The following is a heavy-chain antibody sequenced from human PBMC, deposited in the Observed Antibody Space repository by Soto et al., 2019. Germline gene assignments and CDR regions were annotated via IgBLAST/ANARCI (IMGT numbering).Heavy chain of an antibody. CDR1: GFTFSDHA. CDR2: ISGSAFSGRT. V-gene: IGHV3-23*01. D-gene: IGHD6-6*01. CDR3: RQGSSSSPAFAYRMDV. J-gene: IGHJ6*02. Sequence: RSLRLSWAASGFTFSDHAMSWFRQAPGKGLEWVSAISGSAFSGRTHYSDSVKGRVTISRDNSMNTLFLQMNSLRAEDTALSFRRQGSSSSPAFAYRMDVWGQGTTVSVTS.